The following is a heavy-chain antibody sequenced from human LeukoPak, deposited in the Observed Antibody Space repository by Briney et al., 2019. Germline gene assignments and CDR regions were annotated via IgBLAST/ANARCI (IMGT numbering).Heavy chain of an antibody. J-gene: IGHJ4*02. CDR1: GFTFSSYA. V-gene: IGHV3-7*03. CDR2: IKQDGSEK. Sequence: PGGSLRLSCAASGFTFSSYAMSWVRQAPGKGLEWVANIKQDGSEKYYVDSVKGRFTISRDNAKNSLYLQMNSLRAEDTAVYYCARDPYYDYVWGSYRYEYYFDYWGQGTLVTVSS. CDR3: ARDPYYDYVWGSYRYEYYFDY. D-gene: IGHD3-16*02.